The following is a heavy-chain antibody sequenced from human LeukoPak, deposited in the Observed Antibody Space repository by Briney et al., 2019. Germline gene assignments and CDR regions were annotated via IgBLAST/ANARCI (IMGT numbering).Heavy chain of an antibody. D-gene: IGHD6-13*01. V-gene: IGHV3-53*01. J-gene: IGHJ6*02. CDR2: IYSGGST. Sequence: GGSLRLSCAASGFTVSSNYMSWVRQAPGKGLEWVSVIYSGGSTYYADSVKGRFTISRDNSKNTLYLQMNSLRAEDTAVYYCASSSSSNQYYYYGMDVWGQGTTVTDSS. CDR1: GFTVSSNY. CDR3: ASSSSSNQYYYYGMDV.